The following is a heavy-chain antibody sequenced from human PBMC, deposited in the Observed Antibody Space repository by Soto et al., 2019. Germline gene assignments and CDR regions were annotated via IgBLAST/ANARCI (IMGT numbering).Heavy chain of an antibody. D-gene: IGHD3-3*01. CDR3: ARQANRHFES. CDR1: GDSTSNTNFY. V-gene: IGHV4-39*01. J-gene: IGHJ4*02. CDR2: VYYTGSA. Sequence: SETLSLTWSVSGDSTSNTNFYWAWIRQPPGKGLEWIGSVYYTGSAYYNPSPKSRLTISVDTANNQFSLKVNSVTAADTALYYCARQANRHFESWGQGALVTVSS.